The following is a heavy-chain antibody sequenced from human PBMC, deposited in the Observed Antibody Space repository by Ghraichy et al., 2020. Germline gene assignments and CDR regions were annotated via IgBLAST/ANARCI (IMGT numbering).Heavy chain of an antibody. Sequence: SQTLSLTCTVAGGSISSGGYYWSWIRQHPGKGLEWIGFIYYSGSTYYNPSLKSRVTISVDTSKNQFSLKLSSVTAADTAVYYCARGITPYYYYYMDVWGKGTTVTVSS. CDR1: GGSISSGGYY. J-gene: IGHJ6*03. CDR2: IYYSGST. CDR3: ARGITPYYYYYMDV. D-gene: IGHD1-14*01. V-gene: IGHV4-31*03.